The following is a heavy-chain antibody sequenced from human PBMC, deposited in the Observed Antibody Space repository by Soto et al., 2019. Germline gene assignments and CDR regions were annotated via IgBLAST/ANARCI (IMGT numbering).Heavy chain of an antibody. V-gene: IGHV3-13*01. J-gene: IGHJ5*02. CDR3: ARGRSFSHDSTPPPMFDP. Sequence: GGSLRLSCAVSGFTFSTFDIHWVRQAPGKGLEWVSGIGTLSDTSYAASVQGRFTISRQNAKNSVYLQMNSLRAGDTAFYYCARGRSFSHDSTPPPMFDPWGQGTLVTV. CDR2: IGTLSDT. D-gene: IGHD3-16*01. CDR1: GFTFSTFD.